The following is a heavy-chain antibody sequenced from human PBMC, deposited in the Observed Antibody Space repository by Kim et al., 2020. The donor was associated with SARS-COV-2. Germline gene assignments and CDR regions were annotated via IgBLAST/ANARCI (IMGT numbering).Heavy chain of an antibody. Sequence: SETLSLTCIVSGDSISGSNFIWGWIRQPPGKGLEWIGSIYHTGNTYYNPSLKSRVTISVATSENQFSLKLCSVTAADTAVYSCARHATNGGSCNCFLDCWGQGTLVTVSS. CDR3: ARHATNGGSCNCFLDC. J-gene: IGHJ4*02. D-gene: IGHD2-15*01. V-gene: IGHV4-39*01. CDR1: GDSISGSNFI. CDR2: IYHTGNT.